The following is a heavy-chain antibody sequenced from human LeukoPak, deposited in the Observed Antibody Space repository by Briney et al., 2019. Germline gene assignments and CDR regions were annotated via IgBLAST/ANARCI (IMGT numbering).Heavy chain of an antibody. CDR3: ASQWNGGAGGT. J-gene: IGHJ4*02. CDR1: GDSINSGSYY. V-gene: IGHV4-61*02. CDR2: IYTGGST. D-gene: IGHD2-8*01. Sequence: PSETLSLTCTVSGDSINSGSYYWSWIRQPAGKGLEWMGRIYTGGSTGYNPSLESRITISVDTSKNQFSLQLSSVTAADTAVYYCASQWNGGAGGTWGQGILVTVSS.